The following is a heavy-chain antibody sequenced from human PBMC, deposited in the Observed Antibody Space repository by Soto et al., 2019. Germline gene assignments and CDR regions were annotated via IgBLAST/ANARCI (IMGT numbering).Heavy chain of an antibody. CDR2: TYYRGST. CDR3: ARGRTTTVTTLAYFDY. D-gene: IGHD4-17*01. CDR1: GGSISSYY. V-gene: IGHV4-59*01. J-gene: IGHJ4*02. Sequence: SETLSLTCTVSGGSISSYYWSWIRQPPGKGLEWIGYTYYRGSTNYNPSLKSRVTISVDTSKNEFSLKLSSVTAADTAVYYCARGRTTTVTTLAYFDYWGQGTLVTVSS.